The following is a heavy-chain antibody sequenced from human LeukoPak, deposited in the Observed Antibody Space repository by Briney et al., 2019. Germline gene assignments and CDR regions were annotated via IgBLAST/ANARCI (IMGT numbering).Heavy chain of an antibody. V-gene: IGHV4-34*01. D-gene: IGHD3-9*01. CDR1: GGSFSGYY. J-gene: IGHJ4*02. CDR3: ARLYGHYDILTGPLFGYYFDY. Sequence: SETLSLTCAVYGGSFSGYYWSWIRQPPGKGLEWIGEINHSGSTNYNPSLKSRVTISVDTSKNQFSLKLSSVTAADTAVYYCARLYGHYDILTGPLFGYYFDYWGQGTLVTVSS. CDR2: INHSGST.